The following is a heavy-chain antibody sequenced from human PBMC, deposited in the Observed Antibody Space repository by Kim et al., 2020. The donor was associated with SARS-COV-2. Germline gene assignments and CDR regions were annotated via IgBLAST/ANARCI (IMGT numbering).Heavy chain of an antibody. V-gene: IGHV3-23*01. Sequence: ANSGKGRFTISRDNSENTVYLQMNSLRVEDTAVYYCAKEHGSGTYAYFDYWGQGSLVTVSS. CDR3: AKEHGSGTYAYFDY. D-gene: IGHD3-10*01. J-gene: IGHJ4*02.